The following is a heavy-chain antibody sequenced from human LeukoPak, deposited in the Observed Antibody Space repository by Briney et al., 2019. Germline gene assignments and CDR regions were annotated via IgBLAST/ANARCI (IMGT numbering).Heavy chain of an antibody. J-gene: IGHJ4*02. CDR3: AIGVYSSSWYHFDY. Sequence: SETLSLTCSVSSGFITAYYWSWIRQPPGKGLEWIGSIYYSGSTYYNPSLKSRVTISVDTSKNRFSLKLSSVTAADTAVYYCAIGVYSSSWYHFDYWGQGTLVTVSS. D-gene: IGHD6-13*01. V-gene: IGHV4-59*05. CDR1: SGFITAYY. CDR2: IYYSGST.